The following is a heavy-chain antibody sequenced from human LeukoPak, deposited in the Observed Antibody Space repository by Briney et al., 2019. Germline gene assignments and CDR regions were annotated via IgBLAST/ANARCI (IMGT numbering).Heavy chain of an antibody. CDR3: AIPLSTTAEIQH. Sequence: GASVKVSCKASGYTFTGYYMHWVRQAPGQGLEWMGRINPNSGGTNYAQKFQGRVTMTRDTSISTAYMELSRLRSDDTAVYYCAIPLSTTAEIQHWGQGTLVTVSS. J-gene: IGHJ1*01. D-gene: IGHD1-1*01. V-gene: IGHV1-2*06. CDR1: GYTFTGYY. CDR2: INPNSGGT.